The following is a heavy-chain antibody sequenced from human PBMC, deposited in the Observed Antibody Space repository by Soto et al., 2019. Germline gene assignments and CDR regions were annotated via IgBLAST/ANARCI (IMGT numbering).Heavy chain of an antibody. CDR2: ISGPGGTT. J-gene: IGHJ6*03. CDR3: AKRAESSSGCMDV. CDR1: GFTFSNYA. V-gene: IGHV3-23*01. Sequence: HPGGSLRLSCAASGFTFSNYAMRWVRQAPGKGLEWVSAISGPGGTTYYADSVKGRFTISRDNSKNTLYLQMNSLRDEDTAVYYFAKRAESSSGCMDVRGKRTTVTGSS. D-gene: IGHD6-6*01.